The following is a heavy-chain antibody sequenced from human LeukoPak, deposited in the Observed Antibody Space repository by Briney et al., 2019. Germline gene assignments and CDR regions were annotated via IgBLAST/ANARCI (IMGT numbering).Heavy chain of an antibody. J-gene: IGHJ4*02. V-gene: IGHV1-2*06. CDR2: INPNNGAT. D-gene: IGHD1-26*01. CDR3: TRESGSYHGNDY. Sequence: ASVKVSCKASGYTFTGYYMHWERQAPGQGLEWMGRINPNNGATNYAQKLQGRVTITGDTSISTAYMELSSLRSDDTAVYYCTRESGSYHGNDYWGQGTLVTVCS. CDR1: GYTFTGYY.